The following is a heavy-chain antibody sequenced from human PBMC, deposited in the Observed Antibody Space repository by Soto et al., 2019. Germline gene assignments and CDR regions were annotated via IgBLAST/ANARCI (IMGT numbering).Heavy chain of an antibody. J-gene: IGHJ4*02. CDR1: GFIFNTYG. CDR2: IWSDGNNK. V-gene: IGHV3-33*01. D-gene: IGHD1-1*01. CDR3: ARIQLDTIMALDY. Sequence: QVQLVESGGGVVQPGRSLRLSCAAFGFIFNTYGFHWVRQAPGKGLEWVSVIWSDGNNKYYADSVKGRFTISRDSSKNTLYLQMNSLRVEDTAVYYCARIQLDTIMALDYWGQGTLVTVSS.